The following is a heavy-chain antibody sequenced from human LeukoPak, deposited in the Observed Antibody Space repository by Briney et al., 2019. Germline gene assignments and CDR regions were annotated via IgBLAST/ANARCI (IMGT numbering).Heavy chain of an antibody. CDR2: ISYDGSNK. CDR1: GFTFSSYA. D-gene: IGHD5-12*01. Sequence: GGSLRLSCAASGFTFSSYAMHWVRQAPGKGLGWVAVISYDGSNKYYADSVKGRFTISRDNSKNTLYLQMNSLRAEDTAVYYCARGYSGYSDAFDIWGQGAMVTVSS. CDR3: ARGYSGYSDAFDI. V-gene: IGHV3-30*04. J-gene: IGHJ3*02.